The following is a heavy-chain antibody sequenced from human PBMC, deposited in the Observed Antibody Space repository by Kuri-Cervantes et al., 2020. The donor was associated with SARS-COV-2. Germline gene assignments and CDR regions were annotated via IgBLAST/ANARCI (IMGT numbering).Heavy chain of an antibody. J-gene: IGHJ6*02. CDR2: IPYDGSTE. CDR3: ARDQRPFKAGIDV. Sequence: GGSLRLSCAVSGLTFSSYAMHWVRQAPGKGLEWVAVIPYDGSTEYYADSMKGRFTISRDNSKNTLWLQMNRLRHEDTAVSYCARDQRPFKAGIDVWGHGTTVTVSS. CDR1: GLTFSSYA. V-gene: IGHV3-30-3*01.